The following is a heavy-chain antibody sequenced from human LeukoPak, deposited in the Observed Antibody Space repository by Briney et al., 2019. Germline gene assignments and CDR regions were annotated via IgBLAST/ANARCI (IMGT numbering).Heavy chain of an antibody. Sequence: GGSLRLSCAASRFTFSDYGVNWVRQAPGKGLEWVSYINSRSSTIYYADSVRGRFTISRDNAKNSLYLQMNSLKAEDTAIYYCAREVGTPQAFDIWGQGTMVTVSS. CDR3: AREVGTPQAFDI. CDR2: INSRSSTI. D-gene: IGHD1-26*01. V-gene: IGHV3-48*01. J-gene: IGHJ3*02. CDR1: RFTFSDYG.